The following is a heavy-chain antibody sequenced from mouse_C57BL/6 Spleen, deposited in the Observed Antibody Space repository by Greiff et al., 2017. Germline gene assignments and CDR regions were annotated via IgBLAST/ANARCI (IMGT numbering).Heavy chain of an antibody. D-gene: IGHD2-4*01. Sequence: QVQLQQPGAELVKPGASVKLSCKASGYTFTSYWMQWVKQRPGQGLEWIGEIDPSDSYTNYNQKFKGKATLPVDTSYSTAYIQSSSLTSEDSAVYYCGRNDDYEGYWGQGTTLTVSS. J-gene: IGHJ2*01. V-gene: IGHV1-50*01. CDR2: IDPSDSYT. CDR1: GYTFTSYW. CDR3: GRNDDYEGY.